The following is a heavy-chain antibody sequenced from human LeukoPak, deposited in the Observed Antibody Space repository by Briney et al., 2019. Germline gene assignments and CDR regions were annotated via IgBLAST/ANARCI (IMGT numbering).Heavy chain of an antibody. Sequence: VKVSCKASGGTFSSYAISWVRQAPGQGLEWMGRIIPIFGTANYAQKFQGRVTMTRDTSTSTVYMELSSLRSEDTAVYYCARETSNTAMLNWGQGTLVTVSS. CDR2: IIPIFGTA. J-gene: IGHJ4*02. CDR1: GGTFSSYA. V-gene: IGHV1-69*05. D-gene: IGHD5-18*01. CDR3: ARETSNTAMLN.